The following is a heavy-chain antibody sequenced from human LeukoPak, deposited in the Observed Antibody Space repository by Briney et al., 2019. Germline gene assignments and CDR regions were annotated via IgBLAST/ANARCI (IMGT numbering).Heavy chain of an antibody. CDR3: AKYNDYDFDY. V-gene: IGHV3-7*01. CDR2: INQDGSQT. D-gene: IGHD4-17*01. CDR1: GFTFRSNW. J-gene: IGHJ4*02. Sequence: GGSLRLSCAASGFTFRSNWMSWARQAQGKGREWVAKINQDGSQTKYVDSVKGRFTISRDNAKNSLHLQMNSLRADDTAVYYCAKYNDYDFDYWGQGTLVTVSP.